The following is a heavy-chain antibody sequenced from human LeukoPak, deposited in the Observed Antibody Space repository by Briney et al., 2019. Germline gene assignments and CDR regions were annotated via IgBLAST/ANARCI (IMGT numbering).Heavy chain of an antibody. J-gene: IGHJ4*02. Sequence: SETLSLTCTVSGYSFRSGYYWGWIRQPPGKGLEWIGSIYHTGSTYYNPSPRSRVPISVDTPKTQFSLKLSSVTAADTAVYYCGRGRGYYPDYWGQGTLVTVSS. CDR3: GRGRGYYPDY. CDR2: IYHTGST. D-gene: IGHD3-22*01. V-gene: IGHV4-38-2*02. CDR1: GYSFRSGYY.